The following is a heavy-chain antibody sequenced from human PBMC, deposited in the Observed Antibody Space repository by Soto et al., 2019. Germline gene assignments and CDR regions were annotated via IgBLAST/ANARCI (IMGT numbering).Heavy chain of an antibody. CDR3: ARVVSPYYDVLTGNWFDP. J-gene: IGHJ5*02. D-gene: IGHD3-9*01. V-gene: IGHV1-2*02. CDR1: GYTFTGYY. Sequence: QVQLVQSGAEVKEPGASVKVSCKASGYTFTGYYMHWARQAPGQGLEWMGWIKSFNGDTNYAQKFQGRVTLTRDTSISTAYMDLSRLKSDDTAVYYGARVVSPYYDVLTGNWFDPWGQGTLVTVSS. CDR2: IKSFNGDT.